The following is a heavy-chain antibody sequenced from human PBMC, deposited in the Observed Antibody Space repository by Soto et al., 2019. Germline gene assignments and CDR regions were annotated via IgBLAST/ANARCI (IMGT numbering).Heavy chain of an antibody. CDR1: GFTFSSYA. CDR2: ISFSDGGT. V-gene: IGHV3-23*01. J-gene: IGHJ2*01. CDR3: VKDDRILGRRYFDL. D-gene: IGHD2-15*01. Sequence: EEQLLESGGGLIQPGGSLRLACAASGFTFSSYAMTWVRQAPGKGLEWVSSISFSDGGTYYADSVKGRLTISRDNSQNTLFLQMNSLRVEDRAVYYCVKDDRILGRRYFDLWGRGTLVTVSS.